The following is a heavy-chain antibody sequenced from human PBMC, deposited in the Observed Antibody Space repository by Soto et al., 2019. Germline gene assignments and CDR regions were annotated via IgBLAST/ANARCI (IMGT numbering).Heavy chain of an antibody. Sequence: SEKLSLTYTVSGGSMRNYFWTWIRQPPGKGLEWIGYIHYSGTTSFFPSYNPSLRSRVTISEDTSKNQFSLKLLSVTTADTAVYFCAAGEASSRNLAPYYLDFWGQGTLVTVS. CDR2: IHYSGTT. V-gene: IGHV4-59*01. CDR3: AAGEASSRNLAPYYLDF. D-gene: IGHD6-13*01. CDR1: GGSMRNYF. J-gene: IGHJ4*02.